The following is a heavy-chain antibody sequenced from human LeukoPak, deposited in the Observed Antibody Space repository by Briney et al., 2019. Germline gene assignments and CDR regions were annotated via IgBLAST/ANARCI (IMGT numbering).Heavy chain of an antibody. D-gene: IGHD6-19*01. CDR2: INPNSGGT. Sequence: ASVKVSCKASGYTFTDYYIHWVRQAPGQGLEWMGRINPNSGGTSSARKFQGRVTVTRDTSISTVYMELSRLTSDDTAMYHCARSPSGWYGDYWGQGTLVTVSS. CDR1: GYTFTDYY. V-gene: IGHV1-2*06. J-gene: IGHJ4*02. CDR3: ARSPSGWYGDY.